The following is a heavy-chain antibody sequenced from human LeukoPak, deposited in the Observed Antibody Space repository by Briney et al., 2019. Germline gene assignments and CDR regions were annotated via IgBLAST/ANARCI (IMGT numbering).Heavy chain of an antibody. CDR2: ISSSGSTI. Sequence: PGGSLRLSCAASGFTFRSYEMNWVRQAPGKGLEWVSYISSSGSTIYYAHSVRGRFTISRDNAKNSLYLQMNSLRAEDTAVYYCAELGITMIGGVWGKGTTVTISS. CDR1: GFTFRSYE. J-gene: IGHJ6*04. V-gene: IGHV3-48*03. CDR3: AELGITMIGGV. D-gene: IGHD3-10*02.